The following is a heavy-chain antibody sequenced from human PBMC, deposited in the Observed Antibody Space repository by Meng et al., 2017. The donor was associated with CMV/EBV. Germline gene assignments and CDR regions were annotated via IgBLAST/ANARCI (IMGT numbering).Heavy chain of an antibody. CDR1: GFTFSSYA. CDR3: AKYALVVVPAAIPDYFDY. V-gene: IGHV3-23*01. Sequence: GESLKISCAASGFTFSSYAMSRVRQAPGKGLEWVSAISGSGGSTYYADSVKGRFTISRDNSKNTLYLQMNSLRAEDTAVYYCAKYALVVVPAAIPDYFDYWGQGTLVTVSS. J-gene: IGHJ4*02. CDR2: ISGSGGST. D-gene: IGHD2-2*01.